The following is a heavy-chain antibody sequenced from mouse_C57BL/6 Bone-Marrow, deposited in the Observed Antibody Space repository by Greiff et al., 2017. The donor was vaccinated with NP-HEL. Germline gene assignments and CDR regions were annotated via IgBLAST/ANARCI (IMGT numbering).Heavy chain of an antibody. D-gene: IGHD4-1*01. J-gene: IGHJ3*01. CDR3: ARKLGRSPWFAY. CDR1: GYTFTDYY. Sequence: VEPGASVKISCKASGYTFTDYYINWVKQRPGQGLEWIGKIGPGSGSTYYNEKFKGKATLTADKSSSTAYMQLSSLTSEGSAVYFCARKLGRSPWFAYWGQGTLVTVAA. CDR2: IGPGSGST. V-gene: IGHV1-77*01.